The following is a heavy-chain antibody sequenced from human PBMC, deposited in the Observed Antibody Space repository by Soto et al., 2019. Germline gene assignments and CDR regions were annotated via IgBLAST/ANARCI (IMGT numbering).Heavy chain of an antibody. CDR1: GFTFSSYG. CDR3: ARDVRIAVAGTLGFDY. D-gene: IGHD6-19*01. CDR2: IWYDGSNK. J-gene: IGHJ4*02. V-gene: IGHV3-33*01. Sequence: QVQLVESGGGVVQPGRSLRLSCAASGFTFSSYGMHWVRQAPGKGLEWVAVIWYDGSNKYYADSVKGRFTISRDNSKNTLYLQMNSRRAEDTAVYYCARDVRIAVAGTLGFDYWGQGTLVTVSS.